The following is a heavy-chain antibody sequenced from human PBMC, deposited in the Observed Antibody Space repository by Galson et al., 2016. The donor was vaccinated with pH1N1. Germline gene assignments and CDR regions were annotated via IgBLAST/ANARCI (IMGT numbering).Heavy chain of an antibody. J-gene: IGHJ3*02. V-gene: IGHV4-38-2*01. Sequence: SETLSLTCAVSGDSITSGYYWGWIRQAPGRGLEWIGSFYDSGSTTYYKSSLRSRVTISLDTSKNQFSLKLRSVTAADTAVYYCEYGSNLDAFDMWGQGTMVTVSS. CDR1: GDSITSGYY. CDR2: FYDSGSTT. D-gene: IGHD5-24*01. CDR3: EYGSNLDAFDM.